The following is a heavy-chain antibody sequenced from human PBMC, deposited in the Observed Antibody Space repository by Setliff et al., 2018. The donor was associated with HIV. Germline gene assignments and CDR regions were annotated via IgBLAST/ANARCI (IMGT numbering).Heavy chain of an antibody. D-gene: IGHD6-19*01. CDR2: SRNKANRYTT. J-gene: IGHJ4*02. CDR1: GFTFSDHS. V-gene: IGHV3-72*01. CDR3: TRDRPYSSGWYRLDY. Sequence: GGSLRLSCAASGFTFSDHSMDWVRQAPGKGLEWVGRSRNKANRYTTEYAASVKGRFTISRDDSKSIAYLQMNSLKTEDTAVYYCTRDRPYSSGWYRLDYWGQGTLVTVSS.